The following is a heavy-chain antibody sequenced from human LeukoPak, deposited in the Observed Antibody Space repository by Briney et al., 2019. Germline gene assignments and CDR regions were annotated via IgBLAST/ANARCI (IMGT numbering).Heavy chain of an antibody. Sequence: PGGSLRPSCAASGFTFSSYGMHWVRQAPGKGLEWVAVIWYDGSNKYYADSVKGRFTISRDNSKNTLYLQMNSLRAEDTAVYYCASRDYGDYGTTSQGSDAFDIWGQGTMVTVSS. CDR3: ASRDYGDYGTTSQGSDAFDI. CDR1: GFTFSSYG. D-gene: IGHD4-17*01. V-gene: IGHV3-33*01. CDR2: IWYDGSNK. J-gene: IGHJ3*02.